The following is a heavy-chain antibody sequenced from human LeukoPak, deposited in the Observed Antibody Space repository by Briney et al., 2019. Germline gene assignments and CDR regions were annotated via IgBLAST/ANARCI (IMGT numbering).Heavy chain of an antibody. CDR1: GFIFGRDS. Sequence: GGSLRLSCAASGFIFGRDSMNWVRQAPGRGLEWISYISRDSDIRYYADSVRGRFTISRDNAKNSLYLQMNSLRAEDTAVYYCARDKGVLNDALDYWGQGTLVTVSS. D-gene: IGHD2-8*01. V-gene: IGHV3-48*01. CDR3: ARDKGVLNDALDY. J-gene: IGHJ4*02. CDR2: ISRDSDIR.